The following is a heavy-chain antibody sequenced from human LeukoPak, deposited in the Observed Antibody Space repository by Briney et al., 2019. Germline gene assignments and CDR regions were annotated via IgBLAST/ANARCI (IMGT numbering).Heavy chain of an antibody. Sequence: SETLSLTCTASGGSISSSSYYWGWIRQPPGKGLEWIGSIYYSGSTYYNPSLKSRVTISVDTSKNQFSLKLSSVTAADTAVYYCARRLTGPYYFDYWGQGTLVTVSS. CDR3: ARRLTGPYYFDY. J-gene: IGHJ4*02. V-gene: IGHV4-39*01. CDR2: IYYSGST. D-gene: IGHD3-9*01. CDR1: GGSISSSSYY.